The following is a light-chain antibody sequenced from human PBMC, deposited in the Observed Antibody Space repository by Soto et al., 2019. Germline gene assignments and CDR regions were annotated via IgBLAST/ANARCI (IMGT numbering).Light chain of an antibody. CDR3: AAWDDSLSGRWV. Sequence: QSVLTQPPSASGTPGQRVTISCSGSSSNIGSNYVYWYQQLPGTAPKLLIYRNNQRPSGVPDRFSGSKSGTSAALAISGLLSEGEDDDYCAAWDDSLSGRWVFGGGTKLTVL. CDR1: SSNIGSNY. CDR2: RNN. V-gene: IGLV1-47*01. J-gene: IGLJ3*02.